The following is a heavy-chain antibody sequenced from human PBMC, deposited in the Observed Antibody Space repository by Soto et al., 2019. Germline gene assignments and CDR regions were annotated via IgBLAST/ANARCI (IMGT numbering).Heavy chain of an antibody. CDR1: GGTFSSYA. CDR2: IIPIFGTA. J-gene: IGHJ6*02. Sequence: QVQLVQSGAEVKKPGSSVKVSCKASGGTFSSYAISWVRQAPGQGLEWMGGIIPIFGTANYAQKFQGRGTITEDKSTSTAYMELSSLRSEDTAVYYCARKGFFEVTIFGVVNYYGMDVWGQGTTVTVSS. D-gene: IGHD3-3*01. V-gene: IGHV1-69*06. CDR3: ARKGFFEVTIFGVVNYYGMDV.